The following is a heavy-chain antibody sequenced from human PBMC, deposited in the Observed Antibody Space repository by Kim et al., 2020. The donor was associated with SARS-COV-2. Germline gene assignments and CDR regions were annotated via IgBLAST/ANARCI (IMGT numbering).Heavy chain of an antibody. D-gene: IGHD3-10*01. V-gene: IGHV3-23*01. CDR3: AKDSNYYGSGSYYLV. Sequence: SVKGRFTISRDNSKNTLYLQMNSLRAEDTAVYYCAKDSNYYGSGSYYLVWGQGTMVTVSS. J-gene: IGHJ3*01.